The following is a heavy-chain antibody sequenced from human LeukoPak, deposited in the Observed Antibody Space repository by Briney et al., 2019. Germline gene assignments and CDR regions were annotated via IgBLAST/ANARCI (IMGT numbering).Heavy chain of an antibody. CDR1: GYTFTGYY. Sequence: ASVKVSCKASGYTFTGYYMHWVRQAPGQGLEWMGWINPNSGGTNYAQKFQGRVTMTRDTSISTAYMELSRLRSDDTAVYYCARGLGYCSGGSCSWGQGTRVTVSS. CDR2: INPNSGGT. V-gene: IGHV1-2*02. D-gene: IGHD2-15*01. CDR3: ARGLGYCSGGSCS. J-gene: IGHJ4*02.